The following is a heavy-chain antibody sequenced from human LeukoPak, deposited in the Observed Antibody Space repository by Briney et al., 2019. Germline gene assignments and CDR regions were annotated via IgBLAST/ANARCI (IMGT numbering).Heavy chain of an antibody. CDR2: IGSSGTYT. CDR1: GFTFSGYY. CDR3: ATGHSSFDF. D-gene: IGHD2-21*01. Sequence: GGSLRLSCAASGFTFSGYYMSWIRQAPGKGLEWVSSIGSSGTYTNYADSVRGRFTISRDNAKNSLYLQMSSLSAEASAVYYCATGHSSFDFWGQGTLVPVSS. V-gene: IGHV3-11*03. J-gene: IGHJ4*02.